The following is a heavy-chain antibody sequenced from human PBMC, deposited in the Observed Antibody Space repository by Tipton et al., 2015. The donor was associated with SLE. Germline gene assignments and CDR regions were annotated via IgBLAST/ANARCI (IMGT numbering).Heavy chain of an antibody. CDR3: ARDEAGDAFDI. V-gene: IGHV4-34*01. J-gene: IGHJ3*02. D-gene: IGHD6-13*01. CDR2: INHSGST. CDR1: GFTFSDYY. Sequence: LRLSCAASGFTFSDYYMNWIRQAPGKGLEWIGEINHSGSTNYNPSLKSRVTISVDTSKNQFSLKLSSVTAADTAVYYCARDEAGDAFDIWGQGTMVTVSS.